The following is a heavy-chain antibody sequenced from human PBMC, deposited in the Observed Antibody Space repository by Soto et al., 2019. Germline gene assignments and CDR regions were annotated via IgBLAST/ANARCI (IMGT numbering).Heavy chain of an antibody. CDR2: ISYSAATI. CDR1: GFSFSAYE. J-gene: IGHJ6*02. D-gene: IGHD4-17*01. V-gene: IGHV3-48*03. CDR3: ARCQTTVELDV. Sequence: GGSLRLSFAASGFSFSAYEMNWVRQVPGKGLEWISYISYSAATIYYEDSVKVRFTISRDNSKNSLYLQMNSLRDEDTAVYYCARCQTTVELDVWGQGTTVTVSS.